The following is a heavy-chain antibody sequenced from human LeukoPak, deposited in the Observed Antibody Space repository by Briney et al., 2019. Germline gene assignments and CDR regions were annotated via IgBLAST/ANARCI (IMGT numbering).Heavy chain of an antibody. CDR1: GGSISSYY. CDR3: ARDREDYVSD. Sequence: SETLSLTCTVSGGSISSYYWSWIRQPPGKGLEWIGYIYYSGSTNYNPSLKSRVTISVDTAKNQFSLKLSSVTAADTAVYYCARDREDYVSDWGQATLVTVSS. D-gene: IGHD4-17*01. J-gene: IGHJ4*02. CDR2: IYYSGST. V-gene: IGHV4-59*01.